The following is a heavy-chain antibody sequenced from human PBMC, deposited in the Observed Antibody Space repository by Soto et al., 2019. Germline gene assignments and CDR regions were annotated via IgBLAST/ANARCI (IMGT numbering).Heavy chain of an antibody. J-gene: IGHJ4*02. CDR3: ARGPSLIVVVVAATANFDY. CDR1: GYTFTSYA. D-gene: IGHD2-15*01. V-gene: IGHV1-3*01. CDR2: INAGNGNT. Sequence: ASVKVSCKASGYTFTSYAMHWVRQAPGQRLEWMGWINAGNGNTKYSQKFQGRVTITRDTSASTAYMELSSLRSEDTAVYYCARGPSLIVVVVAATANFDYWGQGTLVTVSS.